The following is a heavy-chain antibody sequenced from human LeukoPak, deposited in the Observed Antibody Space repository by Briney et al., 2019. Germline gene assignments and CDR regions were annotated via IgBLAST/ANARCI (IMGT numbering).Heavy chain of an antibody. D-gene: IGHD6-13*01. J-gene: IGHJ4*02. V-gene: IGHV4-59*08. CDR2: IYYSGST. CDR3: ARQEQQLDYYFDY. CDR1: GGSISSYY. Sequence: SETLSLTCTVSGGSISSYYWSWIRQPPGKGLEWIGYIYYSGSTNYNPSLKSRVTISVDTSKNQFSLKLSPVTAADTAVYYCARQEQQLDYYFDYWGQGTLVTVSS.